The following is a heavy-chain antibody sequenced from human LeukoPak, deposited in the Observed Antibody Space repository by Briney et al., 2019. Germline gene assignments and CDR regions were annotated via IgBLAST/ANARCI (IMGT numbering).Heavy chain of an antibody. D-gene: IGHD6-13*01. CDR3: ARDHYSRNDY. V-gene: IGHV3-48*02. CDR1: GXAFNTYS. CDR2: ISSSSSPI. J-gene: IGHJ4*02. Sequence: PGGSLRLSCAASGXAFNTYSMNWVRQAPGKGLEWVSYISSSSSPIYYADSVKGRFTISRDNAKNSLYLQVNSLRDEDTAVYYCARDHYSRNDYWGQGTLVTVSS.